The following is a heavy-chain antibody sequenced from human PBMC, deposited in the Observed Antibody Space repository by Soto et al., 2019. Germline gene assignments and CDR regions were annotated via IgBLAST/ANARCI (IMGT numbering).Heavy chain of an antibody. Sequence: PETLCVTCAVYGGSSSGYYWSWIRQPPGKGLEWIGEINHSGSTNYNPSIKSRVTISVDTSKNQFSLKLSSVTAADTAVYYCARGARRDNWNYATVYYYGMDVWCQGPTVT. CDR1: GGSSSGYY. CDR3: ARGARRDNWNYATVYYYGMDV. D-gene: IGHD1-7*01. V-gene: IGHV4-34*01. J-gene: IGHJ6*02. CDR2: INHSGST.